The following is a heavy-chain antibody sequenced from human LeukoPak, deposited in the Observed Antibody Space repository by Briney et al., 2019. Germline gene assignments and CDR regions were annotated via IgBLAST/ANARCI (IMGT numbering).Heavy chain of an antibody. Sequence: PSESLSLTCAVYGGSFSGYYWSWIRQPPGKGLEWIGEINHSGSTNYNPSLKSRVTISVDTSKNQFSLKLSSVTAADTAVYYCARGPPFYDFISSTHHSTIDYWGQGTLVTVSS. CDR3: ARGPPFYDFISSTHHSTIDY. CDR2: INHSGST. CDR1: GGSFSGYY. J-gene: IGHJ4*02. V-gene: IGHV4-34*01. D-gene: IGHD3-3*01.